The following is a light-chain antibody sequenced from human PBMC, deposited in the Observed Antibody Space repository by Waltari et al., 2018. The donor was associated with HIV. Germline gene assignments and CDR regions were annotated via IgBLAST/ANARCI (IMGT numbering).Light chain of an antibody. CDR2: GAS. V-gene: IGKV3-15*01. CDR1: QSVSSN. CDR3: QQYNNWHPWT. Sequence: EIGMTQSPATLSVSQGERATLSCRASQSVSSNLAWYQQKPGQAPRLLVYGASTRATGIPARFSGSGSGTEFTLTISSLQSEDFAVYYCQQYNNWHPWTFGQGTKVEIK. J-gene: IGKJ1*01.